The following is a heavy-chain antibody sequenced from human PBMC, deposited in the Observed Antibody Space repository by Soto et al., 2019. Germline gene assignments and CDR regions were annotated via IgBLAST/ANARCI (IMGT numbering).Heavy chain of an antibody. D-gene: IGHD1-26*01. CDR1: GGTFSIYT. J-gene: IGHJ5*02. V-gene: IGHV1-69*02. CDR2: IIPVLGVA. Sequence: QVQLVQSGAEVKKPGSSVKVSCKASGGTFSIYTITWVRQVPGQGLEWMGRIIPVLGVANYAQRFQGRVTITEDKSTSTTYMELSSLRSEDTAVYYCARSGSYENWFDPWGQGTLVTVSS. CDR3: ARSGSYENWFDP.